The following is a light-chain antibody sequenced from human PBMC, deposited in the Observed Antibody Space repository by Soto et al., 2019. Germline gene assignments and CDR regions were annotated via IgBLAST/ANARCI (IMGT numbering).Light chain of an antibody. CDR2: GAS. Sequence: EIVMTQSPATLSVSPGERATLYCRASQSVSGNLAWYQQKPGQDPRLLIYGASTRATGIPARLSGSGSGTEFTLTISSLQSEYFAVYYGQQYNNWPPAVGKGTKVEIK. CDR3: QQYNNWPPA. J-gene: IGKJ1*01. CDR1: QSVSGN. V-gene: IGKV3-15*01.